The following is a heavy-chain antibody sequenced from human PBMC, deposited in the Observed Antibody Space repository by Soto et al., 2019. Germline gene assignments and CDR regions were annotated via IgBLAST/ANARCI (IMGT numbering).Heavy chain of an antibody. D-gene: IGHD1-26*01. CDR3: AAYSGSYYGLFGY. CDR2: IVVGSGNT. Sequence: SVKVSCKASGFTFTSSAVQWVRQARGQRLEWIGWIVVGSGNTNYAQKFQERVTITRDMSTSTAYMELSSLRSEDTAVYYCAAYSGSYYGLFGYWGQGTLVTVSS. J-gene: IGHJ4*02. CDR1: GFTFTSSA. V-gene: IGHV1-58*01.